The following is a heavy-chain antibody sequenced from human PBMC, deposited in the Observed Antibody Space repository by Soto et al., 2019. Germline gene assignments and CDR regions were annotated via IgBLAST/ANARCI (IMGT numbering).Heavy chain of an antibody. CDR1: GLTSSTYA. D-gene: IGHD3-10*01. J-gene: IGHJ4*02. CDR3: ARGSKDSYPGSRIFVF. Sequence: EVQLLESGGDLGQPGGSLRLSCAASGLTSSTYAMSWVRQAPGKGLEWVSGISGSGGNTYYADSVKGRFTISRDNSKNMLYLQMNSLRTDDSAVYFCARGSKDSYPGSRIFVFWGRGTLVTVSS. CDR2: ISGSGGNT. V-gene: IGHV3-23*01.